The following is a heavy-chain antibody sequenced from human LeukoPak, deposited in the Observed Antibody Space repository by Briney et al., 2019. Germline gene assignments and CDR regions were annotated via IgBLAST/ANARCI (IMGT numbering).Heavy chain of an antibody. Sequence: PGGSLRLSCAASGFTVSSKYVSWVRQAPGKGMEWVSLIYSGGSTYYADSVKGRFTISRDNSKNTLYLQMNILRAEDTAVYYCASATSVRGVIPYYFDFWGQGTLVTVSS. D-gene: IGHD3-10*01. J-gene: IGHJ4*02. CDR2: IYSGGST. V-gene: IGHV3-66*01. CDR1: GFTVSSKY. CDR3: ASATSVRGVIPYYFDF.